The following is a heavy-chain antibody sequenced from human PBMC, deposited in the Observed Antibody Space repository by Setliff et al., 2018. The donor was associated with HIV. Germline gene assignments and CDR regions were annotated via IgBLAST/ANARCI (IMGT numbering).Heavy chain of an antibody. CDR3: ARGGAYFDFLLPPFDY. Sequence: GGSLRLSCAAPGFTFSSYWMSWVRQAPGKGLEWVANIKQDGSEKYYVDSVKGRFTISRDNAKNSLYLQMNSLRAEDTAVYYCARGGAYFDFLLPPFDYWGQGTLVTVSS. V-gene: IGHV3-7*04. CDR2: IKQDGSEK. J-gene: IGHJ4*02. D-gene: IGHD3-9*01. CDR1: GFTFSSYW.